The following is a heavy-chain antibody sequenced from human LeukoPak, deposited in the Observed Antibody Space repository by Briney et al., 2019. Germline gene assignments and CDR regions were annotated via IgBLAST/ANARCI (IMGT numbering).Heavy chain of an antibody. CDR2: IWYDGSNK. V-gene: IGHV3-33*01. D-gene: IGHD3-22*01. Sequence: GRSLRLSCAASGFTFSSYGMHWVRQAPGKGLEWVAVIWYDGSNKYYADSVKGRFTISRDNSKNTLYLQMNSLRAEDTAVYYCASDLINYYDSSGYPYYYYGMDVWGQGTTVTVSS. J-gene: IGHJ6*02. CDR1: GFTFSSYG. CDR3: ASDLINYYDSSGYPYYYYGMDV.